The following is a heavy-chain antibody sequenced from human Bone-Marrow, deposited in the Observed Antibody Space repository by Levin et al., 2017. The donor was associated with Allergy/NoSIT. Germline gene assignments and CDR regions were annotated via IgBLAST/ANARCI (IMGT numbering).Heavy chain of an antibody. CDR2: ISYDGSNQ. CDR3: AKWDGDISAFNI. D-gene: IGHD3-9*01. V-gene: IGHV3-30*18. Sequence: GGSLRLSCAASGFTFSSFGMHWVRQAPGKGLEWVALISYDGSNQYYVDSVKGRFTISRDNSKNTLILQMNSLKEEDTAVFYCAKWDGDISAFNIWGQGTKVTVSS. CDR1: GFTFSSFG. J-gene: IGHJ3*02.